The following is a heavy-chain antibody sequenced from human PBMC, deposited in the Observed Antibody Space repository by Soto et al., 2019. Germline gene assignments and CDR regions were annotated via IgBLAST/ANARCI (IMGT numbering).Heavy chain of an antibody. V-gene: IGHV1-18*01. Sequence: ASVKVSCKASGYTFTSYGISWVRQAPGQGLEWMGWISAYNGNTNYAQKLQGRVTMTTDTSTSTAYMELRSLRSDDTAVYYCARDMVQDTTVSCFDYWGQGTLVTVS. CDR2: ISAYNGNT. D-gene: IGHD3-10*01. J-gene: IGHJ4*02. CDR3: ARDMVQDTTVSCFDY. CDR1: GYTFTSYG.